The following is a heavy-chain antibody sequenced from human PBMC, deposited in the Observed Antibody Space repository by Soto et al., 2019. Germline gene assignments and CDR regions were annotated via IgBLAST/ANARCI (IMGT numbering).Heavy chain of an antibody. CDR2: VSQVGGNT. D-gene: IGHD6-19*01. CDR3: AKGGRQWLVTSDFNY. J-gene: IGHJ4*02. CDR1: GFTFSDYA. Sequence: VQLVESGGGVVQPGRSLRLSCAASGFTFSDYAMHWVRQAPGKGREGVAVVSQVGGNTHYADSVRGRFTISRDSSRNTVSLEMTSLRAEATAGYYCAKGGRQWLVTSDFNYWGQGALVTVSS. V-gene: IGHV3-30*18.